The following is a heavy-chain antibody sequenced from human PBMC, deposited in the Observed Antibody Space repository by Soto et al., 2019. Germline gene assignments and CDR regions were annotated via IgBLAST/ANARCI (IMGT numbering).Heavy chain of an antibody. V-gene: IGHV4-31*03. J-gene: IGHJ5*02. Sequence: QVQLQESGPGLVKPSQTLSLTCTVSGGSISSGGYYWSWIRQHPGKGLEWIGYIYYSGSTYYNPSLKSRFXXXVXXSKNQFSLKLSSVTAADTAVYYCARALTTVTLFDPWGQGTLVTVSS. CDR1: GGSISSGGYY. D-gene: IGHD4-17*01. CDR3: ARALTTVTLFDP. CDR2: IYYSGST.